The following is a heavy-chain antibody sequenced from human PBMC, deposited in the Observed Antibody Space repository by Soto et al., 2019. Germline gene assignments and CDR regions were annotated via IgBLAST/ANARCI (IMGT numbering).Heavy chain of an antibody. CDR3: ARAGYSSSWFKKNTDVFDY. CDR2: INPNSGGT. CDR1: GYTFTGYY. V-gene: IGHV1-2*04. D-gene: IGHD6-13*01. J-gene: IGHJ4*02. Sequence: QVPLVQSGAEVKKPGASVKVSCKASGYTFTGYYMHWVRQAPGQGLEWMGWINPNSGGTNYAQKFQGWVTMTRDTSISTAYMELSRLGSDDTAVYYCARAGYSSSWFKKNTDVFDYWGQGTLVTVSS.